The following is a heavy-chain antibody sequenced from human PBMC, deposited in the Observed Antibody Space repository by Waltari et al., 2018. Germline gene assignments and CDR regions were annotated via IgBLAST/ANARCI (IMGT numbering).Heavy chain of an antibody. J-gene: IGHJ4*02. CDR2: IGINSDI. CDR1: GSILSSYS. CDR3: ARALNYDGLTGWGRANDH. Sequence: EVQLEESGGGLVQPGGSLRLSCAASGSILSSYSMNWVRQAPGKGLEWISYIGINSDIYYADSVKGRFTISRDRTKNSVDLQMNSLRDEDTAVYYCARALNYDGLTGWGRANDHWGQGTLVTVSS. V-gene: IGHV3-48*02. D-gene: IGHD3-9*01.